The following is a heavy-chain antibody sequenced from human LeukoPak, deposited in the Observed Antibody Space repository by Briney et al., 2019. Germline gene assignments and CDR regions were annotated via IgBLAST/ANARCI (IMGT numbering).Heavy chain of an antibody. CDR2: INPNSGGT. CDR1: GYTFTGYY. D-gene: IGHD6-6*01. Sequence: ASVKVSCKASGYTFTGYYMHWVRQAPGQGLEWMGWINPNSGGTNYAQKFQGRVTMTRDTSISTAYMELSRLRSDDTAVYYCARGGQRYTSSWGDFDYWGQGTLVTVSS. V-gene: IGHV1-2*02. CDR3: ARGGQRYTSSWGDFDY. J-gene: IGHJ4*02.